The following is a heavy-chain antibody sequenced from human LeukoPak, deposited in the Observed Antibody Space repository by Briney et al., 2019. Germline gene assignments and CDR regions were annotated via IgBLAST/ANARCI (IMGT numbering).Heavy chain of an antibody. Sequence: GGSPRLSCEGSAFIFSGHWMNWVRQTPGKGLEWVASIKEDGSERQYVDSVKGRFSISRDNAGRSLYVQMDSLRPEDTALYFCAKDRMGAYVTIPDYWGQGTLVTVSS. D-gene: IGHD5-12*01. CDR3: AKDRMGAYVTIPDY. CDR1: AFIFSGHW. CDR2: IKEDGSER. V-gene: IGHV3-7*03. J-gene: IGHJ4*02.